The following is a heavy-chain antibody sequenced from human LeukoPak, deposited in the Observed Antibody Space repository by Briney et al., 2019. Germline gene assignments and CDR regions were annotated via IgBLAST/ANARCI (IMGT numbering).Heavy chain of an antibody. CDR1: GFTFSSYA. V-gene: IGHV3-30-3*01. D-gene: IGHD1-7*01. J-gene: IGHJ4*02. Sequence: GGSLRLSCAASGFTFSSYAMHWVRQAPGKGLEWVAVISYDGSNKYYADSVKGRFTISRDNSKNTLYLQMNSLRAEDTAVYYCARAHRFEDNWNYAVGDYWGQGTLVTVSS. CDR3: ARAHRFEDNWNYAVGDY. CDR2: ISYDGSNK.